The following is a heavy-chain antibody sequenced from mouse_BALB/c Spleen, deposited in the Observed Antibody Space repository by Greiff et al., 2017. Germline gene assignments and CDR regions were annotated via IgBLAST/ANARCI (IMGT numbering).Heavy chain of an antibody. CDR2: ISSGGGST. Sequence: EVQGVESGGGLVKPGGSLKLSCAASGFAFSSYDMSWVRQTPGKRLEWVAYISSGGGSTYYPDTVKGRFTITRDNAKNTLYLQMSSLKSEDTAMYYCSRQTYRYDNYAMDYWGQGTSVTVSS. CDR3: SRQTYRYDNYAMDY. V-gene: IGHV5-12-1*01. D-gene: IGHD2-14*01. J-gene: IGHJ4*01. CDR1: GFAFSSYD.